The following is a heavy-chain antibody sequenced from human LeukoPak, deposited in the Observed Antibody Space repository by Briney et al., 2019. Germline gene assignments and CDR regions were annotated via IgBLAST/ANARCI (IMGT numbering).Heavy chain of an antibody. CDR1: GFLFSVYG. J-gene: IGHJ4*02. D-gene: IGHD5-12*01. CDR3: AKDRVPDSGYDIDY. V-gene: IGHV3-23*01. Sequence: GGPLTLSCAASGFLFSVYGELGLRQARQGAVVWVGGIYGGGGEIKYAHPEERRFTISRDNSENILYLQRDSLRVEDTAMYYCAKDRVPDSGYDIDYWGQGTLVTVSS. CDR2: IYGGGGEI.